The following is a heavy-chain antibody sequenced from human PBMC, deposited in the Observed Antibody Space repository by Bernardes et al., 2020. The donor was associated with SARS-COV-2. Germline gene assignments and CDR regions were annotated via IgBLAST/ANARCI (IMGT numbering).Heavy chain of an antibody. CDR1: GYTFTNYD. Sequence: ASVQVSCKASGYTFTNYDINRVRQDTGQGLEWMGWMKPNSDNTGYATKFQGSVTLTRNTSISTAYMELNSLTYEDTAVYYCAKGPWQPYYYGMDVWGQGTTVTVSS. D-gene: IGHD5-12*01. J-gene: IGHJ6*02. V-gene: IGHV1-8*02. CDR3: AKGPWQPYYYGMDV. CDR2: MKPNSDNT.